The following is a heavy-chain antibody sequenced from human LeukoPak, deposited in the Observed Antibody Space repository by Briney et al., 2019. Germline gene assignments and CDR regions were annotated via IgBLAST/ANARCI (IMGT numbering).Heavy chain of an antibody. CDR1: GFTFSSYA. D-gene: IGHD2-21*01. CDR3: AKGLDY. CDR2: ISYDGSNK. V-gene: IGHV3-30-3*01. Sequence: GGSLRLSCAASGFTFSSYAMHWVRQAPGKGLEWVAVISYDGSNKYYADSVKGRFTISRDNSKNTLYLQMNSLRAEDTAVYYCAKGLDYWGQGTLVTVSS. J-gene: IGHJ4*02.